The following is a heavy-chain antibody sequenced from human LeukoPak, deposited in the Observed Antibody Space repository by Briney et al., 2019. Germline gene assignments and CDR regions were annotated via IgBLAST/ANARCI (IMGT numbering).Heavy chain of an antibody. CDR2: INPGGSSI. J-gene: IGHJ4*02. D-gene: IGHD1-14*01. Sequence: PGRSLRLSCAASGFTFGSYWMHWVRQVPGKGLVWVARINPGGSSITYADSVKGRFTISRDNAKNTLYLQMDILRAEDTGVYYCARSNQADDYWGQGTLVTVSS. CDR3: ARSNQADDY. V-gene: IGHV3-74*01. CDR1: GFTFGSYW.